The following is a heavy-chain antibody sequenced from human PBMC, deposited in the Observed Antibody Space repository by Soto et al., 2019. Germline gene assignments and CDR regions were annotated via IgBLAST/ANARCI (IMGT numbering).Heavy chain of an antibody. J-gene: IGHJ4*02. CDR3: TTDPVFGY. CDR2: IKSNADGGTT. V-gene: IGHV3-15*02. Sequence: DVQLVESGGALVKPGGSLRLSCVVSGFTFRNVWMRWVRQAPGKGLEWVGRIKSNADGGTTDYAPPVKGRFIISRDDSKNTMYLQMNSLKSEDTGVYYCTTDPVFGYWGQGTLVSVSS. CDR1: GFTFRNVW.